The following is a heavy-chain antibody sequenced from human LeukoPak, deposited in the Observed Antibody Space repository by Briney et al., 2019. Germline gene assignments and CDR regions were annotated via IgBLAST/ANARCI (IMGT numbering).Heavy chain of an antibody. CDR1: GFTFSSYA. CDR2: ISYDGSNK. V-gene: IGHV3-30-3*01. Sequence: QPGGSLRLSCAASGFTFSSYAMHWVRQAPGMGLEWVAVISYDGSNKYYADSVKGRFTISRDNSKNTLYLQMNSLRAEDTAVYYCAKSHLLPGHDYWGQGTLVTVSS. D-gene: IGHD2-2*01. J-gene: IGHJ4*02. CDR3: AKSHLLPGHDY.